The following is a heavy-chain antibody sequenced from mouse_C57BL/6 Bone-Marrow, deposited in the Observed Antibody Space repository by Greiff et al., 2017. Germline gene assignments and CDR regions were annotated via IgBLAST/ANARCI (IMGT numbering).Heavy chain of an antibody. Sequence: VQLKQSGAELVRPGASVKLSCTASGFNIKDDYMHWVKQRPEQGLEWIGWIDPENGDTEYASKFQGKATITADTSSNTVYLQLSSLTSEDTAVYYCTTSGFAYWGQGTLVTVSA. CDR1: GFNIKDDY. CDR2: IDPENGDT. V-gene: IGHV14-4*01. CDR3: TTSGFAY. J-gene: IGHJ3*01.